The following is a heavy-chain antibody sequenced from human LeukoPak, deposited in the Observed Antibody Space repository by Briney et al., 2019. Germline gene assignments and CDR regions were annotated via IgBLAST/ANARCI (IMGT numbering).Heavy chain of an antibody. V-gene: IGHV1-69*05. CDR3: ARYKVPPHQDSSMVPGVYYYYGMDV. D-gene: IGHD3-10*01. J-gene: IGHJ6*02. Sequence: SVKVSCKASGGSFSTYAISWVRQAPGQGLEWMGGIIPFFGTPSYAQKFHGRVTITTDESTNTAYMEVSSLRSEDTALYYCARYKVPPHQDSSMVPGVYYYYGMDVWGLGTTVTVSS. CDR2: IIPFFGTP. CDR1: GGSFSTYA.